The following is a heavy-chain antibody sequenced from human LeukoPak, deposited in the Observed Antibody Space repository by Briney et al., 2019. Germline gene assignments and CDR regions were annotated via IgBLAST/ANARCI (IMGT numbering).Heavy chain of an antibody. Sequence: GASVKVSCKVSGYTLTELSMHWVRQAPGKGLEWMGGFDPEDGETIYAQKFQGRVTMTEDTSTDTAYMELSSLRSEDTAVYYCAATSITMIVVVVQFDYWGQGTLSPSPQ. J-gene: IGHJ4*02. D-gene: IGHD3-22*01. CDR2: FDPEDGET. CDR1: GYTLTELS. CDR3: AATSITMIVVVVQFDY. V-gene: IGHV1-24*01.